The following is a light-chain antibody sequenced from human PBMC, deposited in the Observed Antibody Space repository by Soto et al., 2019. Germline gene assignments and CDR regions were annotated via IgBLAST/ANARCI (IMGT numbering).Light chain of an antibody. CDR3: QHSYSTLRT. Sequence: DIQMTQSPSSLSASVGDRVTITCRASQSISNYLNWYQQKPGKAPKLLMYGASSLQSGVPSRFSGSGSGTDFTLTISSLHPEDFATYFCQHSYSTLRTFGQGTKVEIK. J-gene: IGKJ1*01. V-gene: IGKV1-39*01. CDR1: QSISNY. CDR2: GAS.